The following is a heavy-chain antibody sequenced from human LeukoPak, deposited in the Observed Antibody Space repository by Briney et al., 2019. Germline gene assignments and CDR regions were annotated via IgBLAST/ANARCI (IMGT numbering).Heavy chain of an antibody. D-gene: IGHD6-19*01. CDR3: ARRRAGRDWFDP. CDR1: GGSISSSNYY. Sequence: SETLSLTCAVSGGSISSSNYYWGWIRQPPGQGLEWIGSIYYSGNTYYNPSLKSRVTISVDTSKNQFSLKLSSVTATDTAVYYRARRRAGRDWFDPWGQGTLVTVSS. CDR2: IYYSGNT. J-gene: IGHJ5*02. V-gene: IGHV4-39*01.